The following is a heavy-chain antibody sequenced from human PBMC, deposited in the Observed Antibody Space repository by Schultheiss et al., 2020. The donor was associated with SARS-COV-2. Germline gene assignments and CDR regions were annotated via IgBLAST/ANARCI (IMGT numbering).Heavy chain of an antibody. J-gene: IGHJ6*02. CDR1: GGTFSSYA. CDR2: IIPIFGTA. V-gene: IGHV1-69*05. D-gene: IGHD2-21*02. CDR3: ARAYCGGDCYRMYYYGMDV. Sequence: SVKVSCKASGGTFSSYAISWVRQAPGQGLEWMGGIIPIFGTANYAQKFQGRVTMTRDTSTSTVYMELSSLRSEDTAVYYCARAYCGGDCYRMYYYGMDVWGQGTTVTVSS.